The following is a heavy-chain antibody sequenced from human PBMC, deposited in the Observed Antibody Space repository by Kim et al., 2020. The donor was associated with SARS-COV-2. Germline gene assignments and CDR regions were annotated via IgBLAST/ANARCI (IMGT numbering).Heavy chain of an antibody. V-gene: IGHV3-23*01. D-gene: IGHD2-2*01. CDR2: ISGSGDST. Sequence: GGSLRLSCATSGFTFSTYAMSWVRQAPGKGLEWVSAISGSGDSTYYADSVKGRFTISRDNSKNTLHLQMNSLRAEDTAVYYCAKVVGTIRGPFDYWGQGTLVTVSS. CDR1: GFTFSTYA. CDR3: AKVVGTIRGPFDY. J-gene: IGHJ4*02.